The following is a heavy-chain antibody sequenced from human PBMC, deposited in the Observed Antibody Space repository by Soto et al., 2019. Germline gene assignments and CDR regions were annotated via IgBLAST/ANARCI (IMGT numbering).Heavy chain of an antibody. D-gene: IGHD6-19*01. CDR1: GFTFSSYS. V-gene: IGHV3-21*01. Sequence: GGSLRLSCAASGFTFSSYSMNWVRQAPGKGLEWVSSISSSSSYIYYADSVKGRFTISRDNAKNSLYLQMNSLRAEDTAVYYCARVYSSFWYETKYYYFMYFCGKGTTVTV. CDR2: ISSSSSYI. J-gene: IGHJ6*03. CDR3: ARVYSSFWYETKYYYFMYF.